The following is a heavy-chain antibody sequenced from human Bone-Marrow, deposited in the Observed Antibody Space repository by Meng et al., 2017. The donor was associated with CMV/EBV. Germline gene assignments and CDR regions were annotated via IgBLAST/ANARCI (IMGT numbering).Heavy chain of an antibody. Sequence: GESLKISCAASGFTFSRYWMHWVRQAPGKGLVWVSRISSDGSTTNYADSVKGRFTISRDNAKNTLYLQLNSLRAEDTAVYYCARALGYCSSTSCYEYYFDYWGQGTLVTVSS. D-gene: IGHD2-2*01. CDR3: ARALGYCSSTSCYEYYFDY. V-gene: IGHV3-74*01. J-gene: IGHJ4*02. CDR2: ISSDGSTT. CDR1: GFTFSRYW.